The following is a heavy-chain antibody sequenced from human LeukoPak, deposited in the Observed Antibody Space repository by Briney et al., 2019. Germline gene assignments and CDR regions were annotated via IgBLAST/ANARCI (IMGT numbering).Heavy chain of an antibody. V-gene: IGHV1-2*02. D-gene: IGHD3-22*01. CDR3: ARDPDPPHYYDSSGYYSN. J-gene: IGHJ4*02. CDR1: GYTFTGYY. CDR2: INPNSGGT. Sequence: ASVKVSCKASGYTFTGYYMHWVRQAPGQGLEWMGWINPNSGGTNYAQKFQGRVTMTRDTSISTAYMELSRLRSDDTAVYYCARDPDPPHYYDSSGYYSNWGQGTLVTVSS.